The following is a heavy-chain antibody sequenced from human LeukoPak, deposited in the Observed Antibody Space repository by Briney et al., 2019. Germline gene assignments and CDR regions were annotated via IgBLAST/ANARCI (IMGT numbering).Heavy chain of an antibody. Sequence: GGSLRLSCAASGFTFSSYAMSWVRQAPGKGLEWVSAISGSGGSTYYADSVKGRFTISRDNSKNTLYLQMNSLGAEDTAVYYCAKYSSSHDDYYYYYMDVWGKGTTVTVSS. CDR2: ISGSGGST. V-gene: IGHV3-23*01. CDR1: GFTFSSYA. D-gene: IGHD6-6*01. J-gene: IGHJ6*03. CDR3: AKYSSSHDDYYYYYMDV.